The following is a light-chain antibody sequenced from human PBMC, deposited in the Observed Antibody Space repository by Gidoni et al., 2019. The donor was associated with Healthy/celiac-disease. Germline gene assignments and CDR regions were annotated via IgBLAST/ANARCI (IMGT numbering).Light chain of an antibody. CDR3: QQYGSSPHT. V-gene: IGKV3-20*01. CDR2: GAS. CDR1: QSVSSSY. Sequence: EIVLTQSPGTLSLSPGERATLSCRASQSVSSSYLAWYQQKPGQAPSLLIYGASSRATGIPDRFSGSGSETDFTLTISRLEPEDFAVYYCQQYGSSPHTFGQGTKVEIK. J-gene: IGKJ1*01.